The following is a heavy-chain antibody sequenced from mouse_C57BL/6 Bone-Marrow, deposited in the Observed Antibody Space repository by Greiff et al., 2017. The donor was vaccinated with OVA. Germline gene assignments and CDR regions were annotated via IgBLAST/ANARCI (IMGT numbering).Heavy chain of an antibody. D-gene: IGHD2-5*01. CDR3: ARKAYSNDPYWYFDV. Sequence: EVQLQQSGPELVKPGASVKIPCKASGYTFTDYNMDWVKQSHGKSLEWIGDINPNNGGTIDNQKFKGKATLTVDKSSSTAYMELRSLTSEDTAVYYCARKAYSNDPYWYFDVWGTGTTVTVSS. CDR2: INPNNGGT. CDR1: GYTFTDYN. V-gene: IGHV1-18*01. J-gene: IGHJ1*03.